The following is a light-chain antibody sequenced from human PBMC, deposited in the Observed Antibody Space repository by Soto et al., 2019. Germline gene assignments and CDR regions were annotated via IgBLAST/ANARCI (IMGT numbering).Light chain of an antibody. V-gene: IGKV1-8*01. CDR2: AAS. Sequence: AIRITQSPSSFSASTGDRVTITCRASQGISSYLAWYQQIPGKAPKLLIYAASTLQSGVPSRFSGSGSGTDFTLTISCLQSEDFATYYCQKYYSYPRTFGQGTKLEIK. CDR3: QKYYSYPRT. J-gene: IGKJ2*01. CDR1: QGISSY.